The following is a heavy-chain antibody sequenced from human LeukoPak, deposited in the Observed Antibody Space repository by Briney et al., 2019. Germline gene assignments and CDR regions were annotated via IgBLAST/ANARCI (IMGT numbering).Heavy chain of an antibody. CDR3: AKQPSALAGTYDY. D-gene: IGHD6-19*01. CDR2: ISGSGGGT. V-gene: IGHV3-23*01. Sequence: GGSLRLSCAASGFTFSSYAMSWVRQAPGKGLEWVSAISGSGGGTYYADSVKGRFTISRDNSKDTLYLQMNSLRAEDTAVYYCAKQPSALAGTYDYWGQGTLVTVSS. CDR1: GFTFSSYA. J-gene: IGHJ4*02.